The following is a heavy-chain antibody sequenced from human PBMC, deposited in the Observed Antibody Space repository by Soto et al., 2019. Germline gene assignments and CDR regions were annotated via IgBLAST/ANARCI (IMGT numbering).Heavy chain of an antibody. Sequence: SETLSLTCAVSGGSISSSSWWTWVRQPPGKGLEWIGEIYHSGSTNYNPSLKSRVTISVDKSKNQFSLKLTSMTAADTAIYYCAKERGGWCEIWGQGTMVTVSS. J-gene: IGHJ3*02. CDR2: IYHSGST. V-gene: IGHV4-4*02. D-gene: IGHD2-21*01. CDR1: GGSISSSSW. CDR3: AKERGGWCEI.